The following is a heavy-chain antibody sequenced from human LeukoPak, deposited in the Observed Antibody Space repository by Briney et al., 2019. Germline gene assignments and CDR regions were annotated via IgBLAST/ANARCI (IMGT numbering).Heavy chain of an antibody. J-gene: IGHJ4*02. CDR3: ATSRVFDH. CDR1: GFTFSDYF. CDR2: ISSAGNNI. Sequence: GGSLRLSCVASGFTFSDYFMSWIRQAPGKGLEWLSFISSAGNNIYYADSVKGRFTISRDNSKDTLHLEMNSLRVEDTAIYYCATSRVFDHGGQGTLAAVS. V-gene: IGHV3-11*04.